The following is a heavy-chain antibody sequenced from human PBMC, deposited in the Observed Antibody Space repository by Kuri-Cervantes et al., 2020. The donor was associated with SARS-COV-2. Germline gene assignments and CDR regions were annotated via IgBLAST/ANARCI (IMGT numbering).Heavy chain of an antibody. D-gene: IGHD2-15*01. CDR3: VRVDRSAGTCYRRSFDY. CDR2: IYYSGTT. J-gene: IGHJ4*01. V-gene: IGHV4-39*01. CDR1: GASISSSLYY. Sequence: SETLSLTCTVSGASISSSLYYWGWIRQPPGRGLEWIGSIYYSGTTYYNPSLNSRVTISVDTSKNQFSLKLTSVTAADTAVYYCVRVDRSAGTCYRRSFDYWGRGTLVTVAS.